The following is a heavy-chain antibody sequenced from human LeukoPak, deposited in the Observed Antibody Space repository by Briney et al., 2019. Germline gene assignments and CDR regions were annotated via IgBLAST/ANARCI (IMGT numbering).Heavy chain of an antibody. CDR2: IYYSGNT. D-gene: IGHD3-10*01. V-gene: IGHV4-59*01. CDR1: GGSISSYY. J-gene: IGHJ4*02. CDR3: AREPYYYGSGSYIDC. Sequence: SETLSLTCTVSGGSISSYYWSWIRQPPGEGLEWIGYIYYSGNTNYNPSLKSRVTISVDTSKNQFSLKLSSVTAADTAVYYCAREPYYYGSGSYIDCWGQGTLVTVSS.